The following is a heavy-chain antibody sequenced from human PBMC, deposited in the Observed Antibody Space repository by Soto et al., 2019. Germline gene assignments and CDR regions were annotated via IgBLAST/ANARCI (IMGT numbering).Heavy chain of an antibody. D-gene: IGHD4-17*01. Sequence: SGPTLVKPTQTLTLTCTFSGFSLSTSGVGVGWIRQPPGKALEWLALIYWDDDKRYSPSLKSRLTITKDTSKNQVVLTMTNMDPVDTATYYCARRLLTTVVTPFDYWGQGTLVTVSS. CDR1: GFSLSTSGVG. V-gene: IGHV2-5*02. CDR2: IYWDDDK. J-gene: IGHJ4*02. CDR3: ARRLLTTVVTPFDY.